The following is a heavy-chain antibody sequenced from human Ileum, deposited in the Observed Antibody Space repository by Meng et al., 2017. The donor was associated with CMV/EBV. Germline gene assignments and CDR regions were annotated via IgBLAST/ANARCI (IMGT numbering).Heavy chain of an antibody. CDR2: INHSGST. CDR3: ARVGGSYSS. Sequence: LSPTCAVYGGSFSGYYWSWIRQPPGKGLEWIGEINHSGSTNYNPSLKSRVTISVDTSKNQFSLKLSSVTAADTAVYYCARVGGSYSSWGQGTLVTVSS. J-gene: IGHJ5*02. D-gene: IGHD1-26*01. CDR1: GGSFSGYY. V-gene: IGHV4-34*01.